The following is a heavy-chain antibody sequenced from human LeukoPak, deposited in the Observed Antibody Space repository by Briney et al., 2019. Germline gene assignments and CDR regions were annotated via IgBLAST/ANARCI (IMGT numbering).Heavy chain of an antibody. V-gene: IGHV4-4*07. CDR2: IYTSGST. CDR3: ARDEARSSSWYRWFDP. Sequence: SSETLSLTCTVSGGSISSYYWSWIRRPAGKGLEWIGRIYTSGSTNYNPSLKSRVTMSVDTSKNQFSLKLSSVTAADTAVYYCARDEARSSSWYRWFDPWGQGTLVTVSS. D-gene: IGHD6-13*01. J-gene: IGHJ5*02. CDR1: GGSISSYY.